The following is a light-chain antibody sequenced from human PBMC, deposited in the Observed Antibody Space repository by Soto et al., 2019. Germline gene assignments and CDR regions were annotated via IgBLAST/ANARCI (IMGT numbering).Light chain of an antibody. CDR1: QGIDNY. J-gene: IGKJ3*01. CDR2: AAS. V-gene: IGKV1-16*02. Sequence: DIQVTQSPSSLSASVGDRVTITCRASQGIDNYLAWIQQRPGKAPRSLIYAASNLHHGVASKFRASGSGTDFTLTISSLQPEDFATYYCQQYRTYPFTFGPGT. CDR3: QQYRTYPFT.